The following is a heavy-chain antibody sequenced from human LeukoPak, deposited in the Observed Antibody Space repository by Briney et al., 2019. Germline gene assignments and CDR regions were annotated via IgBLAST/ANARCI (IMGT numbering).Heavy chain of an antibody. CDR2: IYYSGST. D-gene: IGHD5-18*01. CDR1: GSSISNYY. Sequence: SETLSLTCTVSGSSISNYYWSWIRQPPGKGLEWIGYIYYSGSTNYNPSLKSRVTISIDTSKNQFSLKLISVTAADTAVYYCARYNYGRLDYWGQGTLVTVSS. CDR3: ARYNYGRLDY. J-gene: IGHJ4*02. V-gene: IGHV4-59*01.